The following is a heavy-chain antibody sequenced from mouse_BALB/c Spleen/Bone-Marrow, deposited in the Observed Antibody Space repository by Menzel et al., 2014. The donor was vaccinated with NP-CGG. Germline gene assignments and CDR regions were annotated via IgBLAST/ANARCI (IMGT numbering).Heavy chain of an antibody. CDR1: GFNIKDTY. D-gene: IGHD2-1*01. J-gene: IGHJ4*01. CDR2: VDPANGNT. CDR3: ARRFGNSPRDSAMGN. Sequence: EVQLQQSGADLVKPGASVKLSCTASGFNIKDTYIHWVKQRPEQGLEWIGRVDPANGNTKYAPKFQGKATITADTSSNTAYLRLSSLTSRDTAIYYCARRFGNSPRDSAMGNWGRGTSVTFTS. V-gene: IGHV14-3*02.